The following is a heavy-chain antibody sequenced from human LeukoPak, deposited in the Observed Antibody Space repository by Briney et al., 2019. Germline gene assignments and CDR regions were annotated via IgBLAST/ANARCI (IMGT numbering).Heavy chain of an antibody. V-gene: IGHV3-33*01. CDR1: GFTFSNYA. Sequence: PGGSLRLSCAASGFTFSNYAMHWVRQAPGKGLEWVAVIWYDGSPKYYPDSVKGRFTISRDNSKSTLYLQMNSLRAEDMAVYYCVRDQFFSFDYWGQGTLVTVSS. CDR2: IWYDGSPK. J-gene: IGHJ4*02. D-gene: IGHD3-3*01. CDR3: VRDQFFSFDY.